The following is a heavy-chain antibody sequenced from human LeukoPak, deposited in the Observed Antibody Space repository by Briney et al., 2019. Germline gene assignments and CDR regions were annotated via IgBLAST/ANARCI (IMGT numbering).Heavy chain of an antibody. CDR1: GGTFSSYA. J-gene: IGHJ5*02. V-gene: IGHV1-69*01. CDR2: IIPIFGTA. D-gene: IGHD3-3*01. Sequence: GSSVKVSCKASGGTFSSYAISWVRQAPGQGLEWMGGIIPIFGTANYAQKFQGRVTITADESTSTAYMELSSLRSEDTAVYYCARDGDFWSGPPGGHHPRLYNWFDPWGQGTLVTVSS. CDR3: ARDGDFWSGPPGGHHPRLYNWFDP.